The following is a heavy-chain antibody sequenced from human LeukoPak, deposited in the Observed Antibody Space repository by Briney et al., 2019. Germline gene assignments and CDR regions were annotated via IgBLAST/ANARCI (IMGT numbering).Heavy chain of an antibody. J-gene: IGHJ4*02. Sequence: SETLSLTCTVSGGSISSGSYYWSWIRQPAGKGLEWIGRVSTSGSTNYNPSLKSRVTISVDTSKNQFSLKLSSVTAADTAVYYCARAPPHDYGDSFFDYWGQGTLVTVSS. CDR3: ARAPPHDYGDSFFDY. CDR1: GGSISSGSYY. CDR2: VSTSGST. D-gene: IGHD4-17*01. V-gene: IGHV4-61*02.